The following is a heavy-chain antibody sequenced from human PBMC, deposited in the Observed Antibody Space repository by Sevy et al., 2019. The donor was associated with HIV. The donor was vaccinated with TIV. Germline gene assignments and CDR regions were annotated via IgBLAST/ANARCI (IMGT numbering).Heavy chain of an antibody. V-gene: IGHV3-73*01. Sequence: GGSLRLSCAASGFTFSGSAMHWVRQASGKGLEWVGRIRSKANSYATAYAASVKGRFTISRDDSKNTANLQMNSLKTEDTAVYYCTRGAAGTDYYYYMDVWGKGTTVTVSS. CDR3: TRGAAGTDYYYYMDV. CDR2: IRSKANSYAT. CDR1: GFTFSGSA. D-gene: IGHD6-13*01. J-gene: IGHJ6*03.